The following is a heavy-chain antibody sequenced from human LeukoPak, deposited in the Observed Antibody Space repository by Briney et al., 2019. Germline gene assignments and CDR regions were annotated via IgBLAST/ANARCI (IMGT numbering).Heavy chain of an antibody. D-gene: IGHD2-2*01. CDR1: GGTFSSYA. J-gene: IGHJ5*02. Sequence: GASVKVSCKASGGTFSSYAISWVRQAPGQGLEWMGGIIPIFGTANYAQKFQGRVTITADESTSTAYMELSSVTAADTAVYYCARGAGVVVPAAKTNWFDPWGQGTLVTVSS. V-gene: IGHV1-69*13. CDR2: IIPIFGTA. CDR3: ARGAGVVVPAAKTNWFDP.